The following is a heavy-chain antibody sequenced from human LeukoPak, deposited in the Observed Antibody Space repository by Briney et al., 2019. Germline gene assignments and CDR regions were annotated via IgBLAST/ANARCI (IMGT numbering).Heavy chain of an antibody. CDR1: GGFITSHY. D-gene: IGHD2-2*01. CDR3: ARDAGHQLSRRNYYAMDV. Sequence: PSETLSLTCTVSGGFITSHYWSWNRQPAGKGLEWIGHIYDSGTTNYNPSLKSRVTMSIDTSKNQFSLKLSSVTAADTAVYFCARDAGHQLSRRNYYAMDVWGQGTTVTVSS. V-gene: IGHV4-4*07. CDR2: IYDSGTT. J-gene: IGHJ6*02.